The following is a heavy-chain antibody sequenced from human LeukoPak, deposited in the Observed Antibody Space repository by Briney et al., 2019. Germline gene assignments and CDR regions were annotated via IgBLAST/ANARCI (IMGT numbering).Heavy chain of an antibody. CDR3: ARGNDQMVSGYYFDY. D-gene: IGHD1-1*01. CDR2: ISSTGSA. CDR1: GDSIRRGRSF. V-gene: IGHV4-31*03. Sequence: SQTLSLTCTVSGDSIRRGRSFWSWIRQHPVEGLEWIGYISSTGSAYYNPSLRGRVTISQDTSKSQFSLKMISVTAADTAVYYCARGNDQMVSGYYFDYWGQGSLVTVSS. J-gene: IGHJ4*02.